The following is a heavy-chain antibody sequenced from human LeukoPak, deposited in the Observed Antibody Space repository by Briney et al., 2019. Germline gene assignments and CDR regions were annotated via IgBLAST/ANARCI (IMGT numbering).Heavy chain of an antibody. V-gene: IGHV1-46*01. J-gene: IGHJ3*02. D-gene: IGHD2-21*02. Sequence: ASVKVSCKASGYVFTSYYIHWMRQAPGQGLEWMGIINPSGGSTSYAQKFQGRVTMTRDTSTSTVYMELSSLRSEDTAVYYCAREGVVVTGRYAFDIWGQGTMVTVSS. CDR1: GYVFTSYY. CDR2: INPSGGST. CDR3: AREGVVVTGRYAFDI.